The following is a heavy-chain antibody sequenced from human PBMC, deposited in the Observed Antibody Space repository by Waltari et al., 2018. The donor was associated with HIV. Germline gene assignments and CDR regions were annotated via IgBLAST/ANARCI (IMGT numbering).Heavy chain of an antibody. CDR3: ARGGYYYDISGYYHY. V-gene: IGHV3-33*01. Sequence: QVQLVESGGGVVQPGRSLRLSCAASGFTFSNFAMHWVRQAPGKGVGWGAVIWYDGDNKDYADSRKGRFTISRDNSKNTLYLQMNSLRVEDTAVYYCARGGYYYDISGYYHYWGQGTLVTVSS. D-gene: IGHD3-22*01. CDR2: IWYDGDNK. J-gene: IGHJ4*02. CDR1: GFTFSNFA.